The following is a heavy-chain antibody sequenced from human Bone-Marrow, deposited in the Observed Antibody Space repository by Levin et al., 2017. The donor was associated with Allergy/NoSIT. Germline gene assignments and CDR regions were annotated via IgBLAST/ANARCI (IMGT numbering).Heavy chain of an antibody. CDR2: ISNNGGRT. J-gene: IGHJ4*02. CDR3: VKNGDYGELGY. Sequence: GGSLRLSCSASGFTFNKNTMQWVRQAPGKGLEHVSAISNNGGRTYYTDSVKGRFTISRDNSKNTLYLQMSSLKPEDTALYYCVKNGDYGELGYWGQGTLVTVSS. D-gene: IGHD4-17*01. V-gene: IGHV3-64D*06. CDR1: GFTFNKNT.